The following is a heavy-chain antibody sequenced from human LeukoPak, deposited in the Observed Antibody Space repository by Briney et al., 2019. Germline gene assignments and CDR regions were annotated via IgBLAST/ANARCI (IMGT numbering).Heavy chain of an antibody. CDR2: LVYDARSD. CDR1: GFMLSSTW. Sequence: GGSLRLSCAASGFMLSSTWMHWVRQAPGKGLEWVARLVYDARSDYANSVKGRFSISRDDSRNTLFLDMSNLRVEDTALYYCARDLSAAFDFWGQGVLVTVSS. CDR3: ARDLSAAFDF. J-gene: IGHJ4*02. V-gene: IGHV3-33*08. D-gene: IGHD6-19*01.